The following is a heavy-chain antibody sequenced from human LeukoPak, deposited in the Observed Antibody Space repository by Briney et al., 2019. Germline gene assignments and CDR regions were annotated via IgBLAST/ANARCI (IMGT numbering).Heavy chain of an antibody. CDR3: ARDSRSGWDIYFDH. V-gene: IGHV4-4*07. CDR1: GGSISNYY. D-gene: IGHD6-19*01. CDR2: KYASGSG. Sequence: PSETLSLTCTVSGGSISNYYWSWIRQSAGKGLKWIGRKYASGSGSYNPALKSRVTMSIETSKNQISLKLNSVTAADTAVYYCARDSRSGWDIYFDHWGQGILVTVSS. J-gene: IGHJ4*02.